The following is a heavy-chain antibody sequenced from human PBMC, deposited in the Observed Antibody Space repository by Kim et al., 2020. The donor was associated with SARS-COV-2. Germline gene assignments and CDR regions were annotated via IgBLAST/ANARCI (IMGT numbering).Heavy chain of an antibody. Sequence: GGSLRLSCAASGFTFSSYAMHWVRQAPGKGLEWVAVISYDGSNKYYADSVKGRFTISRDNSKNTLYLQMNSLRAEDTAVYYCARGGGSYRFYFDYWGQGTLGTASS. J-gene: IGHJ4*02. D-gene: IGHD3-16*02. CDR3: ARGGGSYRFYFDY. CDR1: GFTFSSYA. CDR2: ISYDGSNK. V-gene: IGHV3-30-3*01.